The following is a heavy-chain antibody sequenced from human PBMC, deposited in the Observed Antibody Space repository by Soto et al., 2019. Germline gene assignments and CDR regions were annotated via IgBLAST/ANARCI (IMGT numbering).Heavy chain of an antibody. CDR2: ISYDGSNK. CDR3: ARDNGQWLVLGLYY. D-gene: IGHD6-19*01. V-gene: IGHV3-30-3*01. CDR1: GFTFSSYA. Sequence: QVQLVESGGGVVQPGRSLRLSCAASGFTFSSYAMHWVRQAPGKGLEWVAVISYDGSNKYYADSVKGRFTISRDNSKNTLYLQMYSLRAEDTAVYYCARDNGQWLVLGLYYWGQGTLVTFSS. J-gene: IGHJ4*02.